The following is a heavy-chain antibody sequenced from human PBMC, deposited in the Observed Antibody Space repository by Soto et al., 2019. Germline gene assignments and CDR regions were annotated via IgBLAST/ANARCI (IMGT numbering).Heavy chain of an antibody. CDR3: ARDKLEMATIFDS. CDR1: GYPFTSHG. V-gene: IGHV1-18*01. D-gene: IGHD5-12*01. Sequence: QVQLVQSGAEVKKPGATVKVSCKASGYPFTSHGISWVRQAPGQGLEWMGWISPYNGNTDYAQKVQGRVTMTTDTSTSTAYMERRSLRSDDTAVYYCARDKLEMATIFDSWGQGALVTVSS. CDR2: ISPYNGNT. J-gene: IGHJ4*02.